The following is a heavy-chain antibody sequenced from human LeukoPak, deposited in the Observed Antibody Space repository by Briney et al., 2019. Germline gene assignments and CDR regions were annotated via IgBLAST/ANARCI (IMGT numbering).Heavy chain of an antibody. J-gene: IGHJ4*02. CDR1: GFTFSSYG. Sequence: GGSLRLSCAASGFTFSSYGMHWVRQAPGKGLEWVAVISYDGSNKYYADSVKGRFTISRDNSKNTLYLQMNSLRAEDTAVYHCAKDAFSLLTWGQGTLVTVSS. CDR2: ISYDGSNK. CDR3: AKDAFSLLT. D-gene: IGHD2-15*01. V-gene: IGHV3-30*18.